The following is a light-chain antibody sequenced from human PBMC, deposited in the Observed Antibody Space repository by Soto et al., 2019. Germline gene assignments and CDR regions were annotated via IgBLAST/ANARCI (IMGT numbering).Light chain of an antibody. Sequence: QHVLTQSPSASASLGASVKLTCTLSSGHRTYAIAWHQQQPEKGPRYLMNLNSDGRHTKGDGIPDRFSGSSSGTERYLTISSLQSEDEADYYCQTWGTGLLVFGGGTKLTVL. CDR1: SGHRTYA. CDR3: QTWGTGLLV. CDR2: LNSDGRH. J-gene: IGLJ2*01. V-gene: IGLV4-69*01.